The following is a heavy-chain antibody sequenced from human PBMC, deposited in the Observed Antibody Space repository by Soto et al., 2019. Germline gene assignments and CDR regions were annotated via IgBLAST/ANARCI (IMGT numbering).Heavy chain of an antibody. CDR3: AKDGGYCSSTSCSYYYYGMDV. Sequence: RWSLRLSCSASVFTFSSYAMSWSRQAPGKGLEWVSAISGSGGSTYYADSVKGRFTISRDNSKNTLYLQMNSLRAEDTAVYYCAKDGGYCSSTSCSYYYYGMDVWGQGTTVTVSS. CDR1: VFTFSSYA. CDR2: ISGSGGST. V-gene: IGHV3-23*01. D-gene: IGHD2-2*01. J-gene: IGHJ6*02.